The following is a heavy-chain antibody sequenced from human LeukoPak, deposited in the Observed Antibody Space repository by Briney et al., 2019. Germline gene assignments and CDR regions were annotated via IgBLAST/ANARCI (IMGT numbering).Heavy chain of an antibody. Sequence: EASVKVSCKASGYTFTSYGISWVRQAPGQGLEWMGWISAYNGNTNYAQKLQGRVTMTTDTSTSTVYMELRSLRSDDTAVYYCARGTYYYDSSGYYPIDYWGQGTLATVSS. CDR1: GYTFTSYG. CDR2: ISAYNGNT. D-gene: IGHD3-22*01. J-gene: IGHJ4*02. V-gene: IGHV1-18*01. CDR3: ARGTYYYDSSGYYPIDY.